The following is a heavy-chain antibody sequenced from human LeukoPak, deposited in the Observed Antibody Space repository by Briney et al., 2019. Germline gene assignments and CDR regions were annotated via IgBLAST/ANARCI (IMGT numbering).Heavy chain of an antibody. Sequence: GESLKISCKCSGYTFTNYWIGWVRQMPGKGLEWMGIIYPGDSDTKYSPSFQGQVTISADKSISTAYLHWSGLKASDSAMYYCARPQGSGRSDAFDIWGQGTMVIVSS. CDR1: GYTFTNYW. V-gene: IGHV5-51*01. CDR3: ARPQGSGRSDAFDI. D-gene: IGHD3-10*01. CDR2: IYPGDSDT. J-gene: IGHJ3*02.